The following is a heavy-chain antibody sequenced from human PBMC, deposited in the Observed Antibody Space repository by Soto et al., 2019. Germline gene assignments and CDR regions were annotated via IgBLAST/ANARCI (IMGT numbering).Heavy chain of an antibody. D-gene: IGHD6-13*01. Sequence: GESLKISCQCSGYTFSNFWIGWVRQLPGKGLEWMGIIYPGDHETRYSPSFHGKVTISADKSINTAYLQWNSLEASDTAFYFCARSPRSSPYFDYWGQGALVTVSS. V-gene: IGHV5-51*01. J-gene: IGHJ4*02. CDR2: IYPGDHET. CDR3: ARSPRSSPYFDY. CDR1: GYTFSNFW.